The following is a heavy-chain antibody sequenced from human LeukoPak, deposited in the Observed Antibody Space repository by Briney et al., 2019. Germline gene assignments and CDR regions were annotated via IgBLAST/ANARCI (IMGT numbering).Heavy chain of an antibody. Sequence: GGSLRLSCAASGFTFSSYAMHWVRQAPGKGLEWVAVISYDGSNKYYADSVKGRFTISRDNSKNTLYLQMNSLRAEDTAVYYCARVMGYYDSSGYSYWGQGTLVTVSS. CDR2: ISYDGSNK. D-gene: IGHD3-22*01. V-gene: IGHV3-30*04. CDR1: GFTFSSYA. J-gene: IGHJ4*02. CDR3: ARVMGYYDSSGYSY.